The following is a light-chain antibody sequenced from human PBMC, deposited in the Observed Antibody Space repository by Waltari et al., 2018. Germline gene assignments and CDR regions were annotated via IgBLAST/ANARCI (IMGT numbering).Light chain of an antibody. J-gene: IGLJ1*01. CDR1: NIGTYS. CDR3: HVWHPHVDPGV. V-gene: IGLV3-21*04. CDR2: YDR. Sequence: SYVVTPPPSVSVAPGETATITCGGDNIGTYSVHWYQQKAGQAPVLVLFYDRDLPSGIPDRFSGANSGNTATLTISRVEAGDEARYYCHVWHPHVDPGVFGTGTEVTVL.